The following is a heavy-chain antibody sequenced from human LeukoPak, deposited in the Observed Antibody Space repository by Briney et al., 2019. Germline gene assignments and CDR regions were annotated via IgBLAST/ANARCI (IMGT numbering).Heavy chain of an antibody. D-gene: IGHD3-3*01. CDR3: ARAPYDFWSGNNWFDP. CDR1: GYTFTSYG. V-gene: IGHV1-18*01. J-gene: IGHJ5*02. CDR2: ISAYNGNT. Sequence: GASVKVSCKASGYTFTSYGISWVRQAPGQGLEWMGWISAYNGNTNYAQKLQGRVTMTTDTSTSTAYKELRSLRSDDTAVYYCARAPYDFWSGNNWFDPWGQGTLVTVSS.